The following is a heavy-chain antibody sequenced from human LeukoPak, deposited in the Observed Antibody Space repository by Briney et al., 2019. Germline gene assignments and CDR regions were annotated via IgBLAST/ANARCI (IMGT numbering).Heavy chain of an antibody. CDR1: GFTFRSYW. CDR3: ARGGLAEIVATNATYYFGY. V-gene: IGHV3-7*01. J-gene: IGHJ4*02. D-gene: IGHD5-12*01. CDR2: IMHDGSEK. Sequence: GGSLRLSCAASGFTFRSYWMSWVRQAPGKGLEWVANIMHDGSEKYYVDSVRGRFIISRDNAERSLYLQMNSLRAEDTAVYYCARGGLAEIVATNATYYFGYWGQGTLVTVSS.